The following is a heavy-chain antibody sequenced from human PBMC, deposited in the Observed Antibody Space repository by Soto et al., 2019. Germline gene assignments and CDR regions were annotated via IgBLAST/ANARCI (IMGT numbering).Heavy chain of an antibody. Sequence: QVQLVESGGGVVQPGRSLRLSCAASGFTFSSYGMHWVRQAPGKGLEWVAVIWYDGSNKYYADSVKGRFTISRDNSKNTLYLQMNSLRAEDTAVYYCAREYGYCTNGVCPYMDVWGKGTTVTVSS. V-gene: IGHV3-33*01. CDR1: GFTFSSYG. CDR3: AREYGYCTNGVCPYMDV. J-gene: IGHJ6*03. D-gene: IGHD2-8*01. CDR2: IWYDGSNK.